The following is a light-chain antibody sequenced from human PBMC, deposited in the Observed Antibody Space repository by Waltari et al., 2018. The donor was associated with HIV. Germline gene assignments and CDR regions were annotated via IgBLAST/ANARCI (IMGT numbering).Light chain of an antibody. CDR1: HNILYNSNNKNY. CDR2: WAS. Sequence: DIVMTQSPESLAVSLGERAPIHCKSSHNILYNSNNKNYLAWYQQKPGQPPRLLFSWASTRQSGVPDRFSGGGSGTDFTLIINKLQPEDVALYFCQQFFSAPLTFGGGTKVEI. CDR3: QQFFSAPLT. V-gene: IGKV4-1*01. J-gene: IGKJ4*01.